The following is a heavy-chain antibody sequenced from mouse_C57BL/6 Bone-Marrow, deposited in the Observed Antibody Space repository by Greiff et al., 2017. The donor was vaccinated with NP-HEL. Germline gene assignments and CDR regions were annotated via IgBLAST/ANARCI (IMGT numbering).Heavy chain of an antibody. D-gene: IGHD1-1*01. CDR3: ARDDLYYYGSSYGY. J-gene: IGHJ2*01. Sequence: QVQLKQSGAELARPGASVKLSCKASGYTFTSYGISWVKQRTGQGLEWIGEIYPRSGNTYYNEKFKGKATLTADKSSSTAYMELRSLTSEDSAVYFCARDDLYYYGSSYGYWGQGTNLTVSS. V-gene: IGHV1-81*01. CDR2: IYPRSGNT. CDR1: GYTFTSYG.